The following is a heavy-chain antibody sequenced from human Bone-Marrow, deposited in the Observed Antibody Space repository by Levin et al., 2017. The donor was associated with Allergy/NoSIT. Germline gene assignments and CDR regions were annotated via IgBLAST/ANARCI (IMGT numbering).Heavy chain of an antibody. Sequence: GGSLRLSCAASGFTFSSFAMHWVRQAPGKGLEWVAIIFYDGGNKFYADSVKGRFTVSRDNSNNTLYLEMNSLRDDDSGVYYCAREDSTAAISFDSWGQGTLVTVSS. J-gene: IGHJ4*02. CDR1: GFTFSSFA. V-gene: IGHV3-30*04. D-gene: IGHD3-3*01. CDR2: IFYDGGNK. CDR3: AREDSTAAISFDS.